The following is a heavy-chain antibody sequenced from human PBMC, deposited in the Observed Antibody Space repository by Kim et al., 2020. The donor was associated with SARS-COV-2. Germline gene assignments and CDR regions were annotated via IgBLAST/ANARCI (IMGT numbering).Heavy chain of an antibody. CDR2: T. D-gene: IGHD1-1*01. J-gene: IGHJ4*02. Sequence: TNYNPSLKSRVTISVDTSKNQFSLKLSSVTAADTAVYYCARDRVIRGIDYWGQGTLVTVSS. V-gene: IGHV4-59*01. CDR3: ARDRVIRGIDY.